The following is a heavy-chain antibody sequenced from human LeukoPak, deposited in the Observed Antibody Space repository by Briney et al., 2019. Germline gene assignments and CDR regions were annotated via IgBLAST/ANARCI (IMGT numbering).Heavy chain of an antibody. J-gene: IGHJ5*02. Sequence: GGSLRLSCAASGFTFSSYAMSWVRQAPGKGLEWVSDINGSGGSTYYADSVKGRFTISRDNSKNTLYLHMNSLRAEDTALYYCAKLRGIPTWGQGTLVIVSS. CDR2: INGSGGST. V-gene: IGHV3-23*01. CDR3: AKLRGIPT. CDR1: GFTFSSYA. D-gene: IGHD2-15*01.